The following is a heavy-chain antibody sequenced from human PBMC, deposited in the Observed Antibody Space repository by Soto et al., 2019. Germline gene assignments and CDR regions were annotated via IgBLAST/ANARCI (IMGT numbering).Heavy chain of an antibody. J-gene: IGHJ4*02. V-gene: IGHV1-69*06. CDR3: ARVQSSSSSDFDY. Sequence: VASVKVSCKASGGTFSSYAISWVRQAPGQGLEWMGGIIPIFGTATYAQKFQGRVTITADKSTSTAYMELSSLRSEDTAVYYCARVQSSSSSDFDYWGQGTLVTVSS. CDR1: GGTFSSYA. CDR2: IIPIFGTA. D-gene: IGHD6-6*01.